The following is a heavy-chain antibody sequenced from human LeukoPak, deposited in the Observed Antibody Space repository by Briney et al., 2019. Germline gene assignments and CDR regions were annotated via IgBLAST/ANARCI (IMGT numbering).Heavy chain of an antibody. CDR1: GYTFTGYY. V-gene: IGHV1-2*02. CDR3: ARGGYNGWSTLDY. Sequence: EASVKVSCKASGYTFTGYYIHWVRQAPGQGLEWMGWINPNSGGTNYAQKFQGRVTMTRDTSISTAYMELSRLRSDDTAVFYCARGGYNGWSTLDYWGQGTLVTVSS. CDR2: INPNSGGT. J-gene: IGHJ4*02. D-gene: IGHD6-19*01.